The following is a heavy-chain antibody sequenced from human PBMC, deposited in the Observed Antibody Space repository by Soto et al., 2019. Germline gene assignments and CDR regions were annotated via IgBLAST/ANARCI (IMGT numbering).Heavy chain of an antibody. V-gene: IGHV4-39*01. J-gene: IGHJ6*02. CDR1: GGSISSSSYY. Sequence: SETLSLTCTVSGGSISSSSYYWGWIRQPPGRGLEWIGSIDYSGSTYYNPSLKSRVTISVDTSKNQFSLKVSSVTAADTAVYYCARRRVYDYYSMDVWGQGTTVTVSS. D-gene: IGHD6-13*01. CDR3: ARRRVYDYYSMDV. CDR2: IDYSGST.